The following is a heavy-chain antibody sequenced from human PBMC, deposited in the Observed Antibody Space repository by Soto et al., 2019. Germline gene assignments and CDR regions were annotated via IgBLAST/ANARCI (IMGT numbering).Heavy chain of an antibody. V-gene: IGHV3-53*04. CDR1: GFTVSSNY. D-gene: IGHD3-10*01. CDR2: IYSGGST. CDR3: ARGAPPPALVRDYYYGMDV. J-gene: IGHJ6*02. Sequence: SGGSLRLSCAASGFTVSSNYMSWVRQAPGKGLEWVSVIYSGGSTYYADSVKGRFTISRHNSKNTLYLQMNSLRAEDTAVYYCARGAPPPALVRDYYYGMDVWGQGTTVTVSS.